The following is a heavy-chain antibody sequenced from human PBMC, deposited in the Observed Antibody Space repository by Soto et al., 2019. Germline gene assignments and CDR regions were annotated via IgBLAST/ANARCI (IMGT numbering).Heavy chain of an antibody. D-gene: IGHD2-2*01. CDR1: GFTFSTYW. V-gene: IGHV3-7*03. Sequence: GGSLRLSCSASGFTFSTYWMSWVRQAPGKGLEWVANIKQDGSEKYYVDSVKGRFTISRDNAKNSLYLQMNSLRAEDTAVYYCARDSLGYCTSTSCYWSEDYWGQGTLVTSPQ. CDR2: IKQDGSEK. CDR3: ARDSLGYCTSTSCYWSEDY. J-gene: IGHJ4*02.